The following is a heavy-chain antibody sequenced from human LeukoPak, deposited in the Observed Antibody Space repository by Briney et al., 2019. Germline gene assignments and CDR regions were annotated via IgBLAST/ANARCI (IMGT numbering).Heavy chain of an antibody. CDR2: IYYSGST. CDR3: ARAGSSGYYYYFDY. D-gene: IGHD3-22*01. J-gene: IGHJ4*02. V-gene: IGHV4-31*03. CDR1: GGSISSGGYY. Sequence: SQTLSLTCTVSGGSISSGGYYWSWIRQHPGKGLEWIGYIYYSGSTYYNPSLKSRVTISVDTSKNQFSLKLSSVTAADTAVYYCARAGSSGYYYYFDYWGQGTLVTVSS.